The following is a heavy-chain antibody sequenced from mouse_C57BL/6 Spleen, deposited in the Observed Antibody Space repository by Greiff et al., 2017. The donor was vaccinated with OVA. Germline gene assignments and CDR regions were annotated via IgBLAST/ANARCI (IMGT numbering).Heavy chain of an antibody. CDR2: INPSNGGT. Sequence: QVQLQQPGTELVKPGASVKLSCKASGYTFTSYWMHWVKQRPGQGLEWIGNINPSNGGTNYHEKFKSKATLTVDKSSSTAYMQLSSLTSDYSAVYFCASSPSGYERDFDYWGQGTTLTVSS. CDR1: GYTFTSYW. CDR3: ASSPSGYERDFDY. D-gene: IGHD2-2*01. J-gene: IGHJ2*01. V-gene: IGHV1-53*01.